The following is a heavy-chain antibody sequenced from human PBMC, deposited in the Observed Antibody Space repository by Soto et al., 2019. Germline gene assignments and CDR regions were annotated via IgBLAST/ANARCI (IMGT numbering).Heavy chain of an antibody. V-gene: IGHV3-53*04. CDR1: GFTFSSNY. J-gene: IGHJ6*03. CDR2: IYSGGST. CDR3: ARHFGDYDLDYYYYMDV. D-gene: IGHD4-17*01. Sequence: GGSLRLSCAASGFTFSSNYMSWVRQAPGKGLEWVSVIYSGGSTYYADSVKGRFTISRHNSKNTLYLQMNSLRAEDTAVYYCARHFGDYDLDYYYYMDVWGKGTTVTVSS.